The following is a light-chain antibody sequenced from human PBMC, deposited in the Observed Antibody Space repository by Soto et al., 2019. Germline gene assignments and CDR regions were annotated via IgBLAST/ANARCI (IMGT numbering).Light chain of an antibody. CDR2: GAS. CDR3: QQLNTFPPFFT. J-gene: IGKJ3*01. V-gene: IGKV1-9*01. CDR1: RGIRSY. Sequence: DIQLTQSPSFLSASVGDRVTITCRASRGIRSYLAWYQQRPGKAPELLIYGASTLRPGGASRFSGSGSGTEFTLTISSLQPEDFATYFCQQLNTFPPFFTFGSGTKVDIK.